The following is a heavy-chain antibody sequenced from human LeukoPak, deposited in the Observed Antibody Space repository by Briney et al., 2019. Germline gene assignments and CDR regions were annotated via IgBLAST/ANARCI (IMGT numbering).Heavy chain of an antibody. CDR1: GFDFGAYE. J-gene: IGHJ4*02. D-gene: IGHD3-22*01. CDR2: FAGSDSTK. V-gene: IGHV3-48*03. Sequence: GGSLRLSCAASGFDFGAYEMTWVRQAPGKGPEWVAYFAGSDSTKYYADSVRGRFTISRDNAKKSLYLQMSSLRAEDTALYYCTTLGYHLDSWGQGTLVTASS. CDR3: TTLGYHLDS.